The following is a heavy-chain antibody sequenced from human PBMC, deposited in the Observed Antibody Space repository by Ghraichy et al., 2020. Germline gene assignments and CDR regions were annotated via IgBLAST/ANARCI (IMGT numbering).Heavy chain of an antibody. V-gene: IGHV3-48*02. CDR2: ISSSSSTI. CDR3: ARAGSNSAHYYYGMDV. D-gene: IGHD4-23*01. J-gene: IGHJ6*02. Sequence: GGSLRLSCAASGFTFSSYSMNWVRQAPGKGLEWVSYISSSSSTIYYADSVKGRFTISRDNAKNSLYLQMNSLRDEDTAVYYCARAGSNSAHYYYGMDVWGQGTTVTVSS. CDR1: GFTFSSYS.